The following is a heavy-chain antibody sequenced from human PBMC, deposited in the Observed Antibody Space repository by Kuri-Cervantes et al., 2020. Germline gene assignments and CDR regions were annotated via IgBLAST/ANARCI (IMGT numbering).Heavy chain of an antibody. CDR1: GFTFSRYA. J-gene: IGHJ4*02. CDR3: ARTGRVPSDY. D-gene: IGHD1-14*01. V-gene: IGHV3-30-3*01. CDR2: ISYDGSNK. Sequence: GGSLRLSCAASGFTFSRYAIHWVRQAPGKGLEWVAVISYDGSNKYYADSVKGRFTISRDNSKNTLYLQMNSLRAEDTAVYYCARTGRVPSDYWGQGTLVTVSS.